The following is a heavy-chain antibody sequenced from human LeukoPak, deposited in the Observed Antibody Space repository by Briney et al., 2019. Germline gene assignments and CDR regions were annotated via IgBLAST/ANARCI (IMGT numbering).Heavy chain of an antibody. Sequence: SETLSLICTVSGGSISSYYWGWIRQPPGKGLEWIGYIYYSGTTNYNPSLKSRVTISVDTSKNQFSLKLSSVTAADTAVYYCARGVYIAAAQYGYWGQGTLVTVSS. CDR1: GGSISSYY. D-gene: IGHD6-13*01. CDR2: IYYSGTT. J-gene: IGHJ4*02. V-gene: IGHV4-59*01. CDR3: ARGVYIAAAQYGY.